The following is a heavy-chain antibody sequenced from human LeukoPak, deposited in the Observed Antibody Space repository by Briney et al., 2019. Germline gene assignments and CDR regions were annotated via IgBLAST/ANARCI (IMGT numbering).Heavy chain of an antibody. J-gene: IGHJ4*02. Sequence: PSENLSLTCTVSGGSISSYYWSWIRQPPGKGLEWIGYIYYSGSTNYNPSLKSRVTISVDTSKNQFSLKLSSVTAADTAVYYCASGRGVTHYWGQGTLVTVSS. CDR2: IYYSGST. V-gene: IGHV4-59*01. D-gene: IGHD3-10*01. CDR1: GGSISSYY. CDR3: ASGRGVTHY.